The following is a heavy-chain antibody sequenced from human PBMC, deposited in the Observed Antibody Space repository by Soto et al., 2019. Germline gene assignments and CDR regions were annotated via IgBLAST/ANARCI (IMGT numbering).Heavy chain of an antibody. D-gene: IGHD1-26*01. Sequence: PGGSLRLSCAASGFTFSSYAMHWVRQAPGKGLEWVAVISYDGSNKYYADSVKGRFTISRDNSKNTLYLQMNSLRAEDTAVYYCARDREGAIDYWGQGTLVTVSS. CDR1: GFTFSSYA. CDR3: ARDREGAIDY. CDR2: ISYDGSNK. V-gene: IGHV3-30-3*01. J-gene: IGHJ4*02.